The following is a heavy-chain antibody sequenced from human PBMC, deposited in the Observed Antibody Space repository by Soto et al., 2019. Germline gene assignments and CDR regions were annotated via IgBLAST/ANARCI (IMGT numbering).Heavy chain of an antibody. J-gene: IGHJ6*02. Sequence: QVQLQESGPGLVKPSGTLSLTCAVSGGSISSSNWWSWVRQPPGKGLEWIGEIYHSGSTNYNPSLKSRDTISVDKSKNQYSLKLSSVTAADTAVYYCARDRITMVRRTYYYGMDVWGQGTTVTVSS. CDR1: GGSISSSNW. CDR2: IYHSGST. V-gene: IGHV4-4*02. CDR3: ARDRITMVRRTYYYGMDV. D-gene: IGHD3-10*01.